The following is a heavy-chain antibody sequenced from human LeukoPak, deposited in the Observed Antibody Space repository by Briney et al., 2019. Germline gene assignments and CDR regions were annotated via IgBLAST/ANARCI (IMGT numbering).Heavy chain of an antibody. Sequence: GGSLRLSCAASGFTFSSSAMSWVRQAPGKGLEWVSAISGSAITTYYADSVKGRFTISRDNSKTTLYLHMNSLRAEDTAVYYCAKDREWDDYAEYDYWGQGTLVTVSS. CDR3: AKDREWDDYAEYDY. CDR1: GFTFSSSA. CDR2: ISGSAITT. D-gene: IGHD4-17*01. V-gene: IGHV3-23*01. J-gene: IGHJ4*02.